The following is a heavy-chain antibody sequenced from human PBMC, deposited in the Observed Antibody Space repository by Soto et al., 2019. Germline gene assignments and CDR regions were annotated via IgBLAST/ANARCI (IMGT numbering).Heavy chain of an antibody. V-gene: IGHV1-18*01. CDR2: ISAHNGNT. Sequence: QVHLVQSGAEVKKPGASVKVSCKGSGYGFPTYGITWVRQAPGQGLEWMAWISAHNGNTNYAQKLQGSVTVTRDTSTSTAYMELRSLISDDTALYYWARGRYGDYWGQGALVTVSS. D-gene: IGHD1-1*01. CDR1: GYGFPTYG. J-gene: IGHJ4*02. CDR3: ARGRYGDY.